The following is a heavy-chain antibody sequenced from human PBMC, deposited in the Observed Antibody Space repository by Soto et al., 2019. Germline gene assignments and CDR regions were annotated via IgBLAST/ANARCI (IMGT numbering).Heavy chain of an antibody. D-gene: IGHD3-10*01. CDR2: ISGSGGST. CDR3: AKDMGMVRGVITSSFDY. J-gene: IGHJ4*02. V-gene: IGHV3-23*01. CDR1: GFTFSSYA. Sequence: GGSLRLSCAASGFTFSSYAMSWVRQAPGKGLEWVSAISGSGGSTYYADSVKGRFTISRDNSKNTLYLQMNSLRAEDTAVYYCAKDMGMVRGVITSSFDYWGQGTLVTVSS.